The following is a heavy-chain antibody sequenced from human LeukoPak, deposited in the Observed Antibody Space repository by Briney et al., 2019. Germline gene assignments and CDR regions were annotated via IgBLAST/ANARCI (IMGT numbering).Heavy chain of an antibody. J-gene: IGHJ4*02. CDR1: GGTFISYA. CDR2: IIPIFGTA. CDR3: ARAGGRYGGYIGLLDY. Sequence: GASVKVSCKASGGTFISYAISWVRQAPGQGLEWMGGIIPIFGTANYAQKFQGRVTITADESTSTAYMELSSLRSEDTAVYYCARAGGRYGGYIGLLDYWGQGTLVTVSS. V-gene: IGHV1-69*13. D-gene: IGHD5-12*01.